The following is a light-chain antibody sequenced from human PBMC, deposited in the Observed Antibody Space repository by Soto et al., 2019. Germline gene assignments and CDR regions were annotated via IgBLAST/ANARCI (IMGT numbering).Light chain of an antibody. V-gene: IGKV3-11*01. CDR3: QQRNTWPIT. CDR1: QSVRNY. CDR2: DAS. Sequence: EIVLTQSPATLSLSPGERVTLSCRASQSVRNYLAWYQQKPGQAPRFLIYDASSRATGVPARFSGSGSGTDFTLTISSLEPEDFAVYYCQQRNTWPITFGQGTRLEIK. J-gene: IGKJ5*01.